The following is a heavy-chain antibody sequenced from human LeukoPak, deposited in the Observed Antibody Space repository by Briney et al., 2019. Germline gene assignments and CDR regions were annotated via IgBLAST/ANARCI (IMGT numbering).Heavy chain of an antibody. CDR3: SAAKHYDSLGYYYHTSRVNGFDL. CDR2: IVVGSGNT. V-gene: IGHV1-58*02. CDR1: GFTFSSSA. J-gene: IGHJ3*01. Sequence: ASVKVSCRASGFTFSSSAIQWVRQARGQRLEWIGWIVVGSGNTNYAQKFQERVTITRDMSTGTVYVELSSLRSEDTGVYYCSAAKHYDSLGYYYHTSRVNGFDLWGQGTMVTVSS. D-gene: IGHD3-22*01.